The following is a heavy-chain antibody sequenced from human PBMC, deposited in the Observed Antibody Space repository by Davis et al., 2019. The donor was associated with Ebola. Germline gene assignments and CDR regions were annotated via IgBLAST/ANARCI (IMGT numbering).Heavy chain of an antibody. V-gene: IGHV1-69*06. Sequence: SVKVSCKASGGTFSSYAISWVRQAPGQGLEWMGGIIPIFGTANYAQKFQGRVTITADNSTSTAYMELSSLRSEDTTVYYCARRIVYYYGMDVWGQGTTVTVSS. D-gene: IGHD2-15*01. CDR1: GGTFSSYA. J-gene: IGHJ6*02. CDR2: IIPIFGTA. CDR3: ARRIVYYYGMDV.